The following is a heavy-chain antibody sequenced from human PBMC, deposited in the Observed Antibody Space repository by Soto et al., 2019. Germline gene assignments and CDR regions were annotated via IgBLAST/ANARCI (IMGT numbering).Heavy chain of an antibody. CDR1: GGTISSYY. CDR3: ARSISARPEADI. Sequence: XATLSLTFTVSGGTISSYYWSWIRQPPGKGLEWIGYIYYSGNTNYNPSLKSRVTISIDTSKTQFSLKLRSVTGADTALYFCARSISARPEADIWGQGTMVTVSS. D-gene: IGHD6-6*01. V-gene: IGHV4-59*01. J-gene: IGHJ3*02. CDR2: IYYSGNT.